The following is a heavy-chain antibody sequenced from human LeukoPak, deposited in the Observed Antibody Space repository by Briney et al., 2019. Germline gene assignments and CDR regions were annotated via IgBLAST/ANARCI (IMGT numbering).Heavy chain of an antibody. CDR2: ISGSGGST. CDR3: AKGYSSSWTNYYYYYYMDV. D-gene: IGHD6-13*01. CDR1: AFTFSSYA. V-gene: IGHV3-23*01. J-gene: IGHJ6*03. Sequence: GGSLRLSCAASAFTFSSYAMSWVRQAPGKGLEWVSAISGSGGSTYYADSVKGRFTISRDNSKNTLYLQMNSLRAEGTAVYYCAKGYSSSWTNYYYYYYMDVWGKGTTVTVSS.